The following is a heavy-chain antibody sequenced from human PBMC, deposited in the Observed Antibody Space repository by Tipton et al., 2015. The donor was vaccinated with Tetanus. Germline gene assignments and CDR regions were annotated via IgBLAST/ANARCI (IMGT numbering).Heavy chain of an antibody. D-gene: IGHD3-3*01. CDR1: GFTFSSYG. CDR2: IWYDGSNK. J-gene: IGHJ4*02. V-gene: IGHV3-33*01. CDR3: ARGITIFGVVPEQFDY. Sequence: SLRLSCAASGFTFSSYGMHWVRQAPGKGLEWVAVIWYDGSNKYYADSVKGRFTISRDNSKNTLYLQMNSLRAEDTAVYYCARGITIFGVVPEQFDYWGQGTLVTVSS.